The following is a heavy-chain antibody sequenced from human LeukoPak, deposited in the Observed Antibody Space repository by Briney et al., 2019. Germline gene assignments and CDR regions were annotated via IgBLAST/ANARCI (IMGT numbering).Heavy chain of an antibody. V-gene: IGHV3-48*03. Sequence: GGSLRLSCAASGFTFSSYEMNWVRQAPGKGLEWVSYISSSGSTIYYADSVKGRFTISRDNAKNSLYLQMHSLRAEDTAVYYCAREGPGWAAAAGKPFNWFDPWGQGTLVTVSS. CDR2: ISSSGSTI. D-gene: IGHD6-13*01. CDR3: AREGPGWAAAAGKPFNWFDP. CDR1: GFTFSSYE. J-gene: IGHJ5*02.